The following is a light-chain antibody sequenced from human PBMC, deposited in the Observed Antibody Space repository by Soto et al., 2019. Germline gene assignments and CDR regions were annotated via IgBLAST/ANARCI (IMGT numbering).Light chain of an antibody. CDR3: QQRRSWPPTIT. CDR1: QSVDWY. J-gene: IGKJ5*01. CDR2: DAS. V-gene: IGKV3-11*01. Sequence: EIVLTQSPATLSLSPGDRATVSCRASQSVDWYVAWYQHKPGQAPSLLIYDASYRATDIPPRFSGSGSGTDFTLTISSLEPEDFAGYYCQQRRSWPPTITFGQGTRLEIK.